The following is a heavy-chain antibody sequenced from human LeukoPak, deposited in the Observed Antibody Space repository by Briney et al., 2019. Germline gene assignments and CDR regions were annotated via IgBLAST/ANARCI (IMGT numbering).Heavy chain of an antibody. Sequence: PGGSLGLSCAASGFTFSPYNMNWVRQAPGKGLEWVSSISGSSSFIYYADSVKGRFTISRDNAKNSLYLQMNNLRAEDTAVYYCARRPGDYAFDLWGRGILLTVSS. CDR3: ARRPGDYAFDL. J-gene: IGHJ2*01. CDR1: GFTFSPYN. CDR2: ISGSSSFI. D-gene: IGHD4-17*01. V-gene: IGHV3-21*01.